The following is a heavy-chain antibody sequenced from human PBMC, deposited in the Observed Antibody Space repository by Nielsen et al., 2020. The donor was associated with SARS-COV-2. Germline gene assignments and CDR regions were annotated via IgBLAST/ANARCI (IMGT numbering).Heavy chain of an antibody. V-gene: IGHV3-64D*09. CDR3: VRDFGGSSGYERDY. J-gene: IGHJ4*02. CDR1: GFTFSTYA. D-gene: IGHD5-12*01. CDR2: LSSSEYST. Sequence: GESLKISCSASGFTFSTYAMHWVRQAPGKGLECVSSLSSSEYSTYYADSVKGRFTISRDNPKNTLYLQMSSLRPEDSGVYYCVRDFGGSSGYERDYWGQGTLVTVS.